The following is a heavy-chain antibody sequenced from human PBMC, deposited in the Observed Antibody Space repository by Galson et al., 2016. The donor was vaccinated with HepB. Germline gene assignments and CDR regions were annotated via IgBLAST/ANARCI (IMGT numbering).Heavy chain of an antibody. Sequence: SLRLSCAASGFTFDDFAMHWVRQAPGKGLEWVSGINWNSHTIAYAAPVKGRFTISRDNAKKSLYLQMNSLRVEDTALYYCAKDGWSRLGEVSSSIDNWGQGTLVTVSS. D-gene: IGHD3-16*02. J-gene: IGHJ4*02. CDR1: GFTFDDFA. V-gene: IGHV3-9*01. CDR2: INWNSHTI. CDR3: AKDGWSRLGEVSSSIDN.